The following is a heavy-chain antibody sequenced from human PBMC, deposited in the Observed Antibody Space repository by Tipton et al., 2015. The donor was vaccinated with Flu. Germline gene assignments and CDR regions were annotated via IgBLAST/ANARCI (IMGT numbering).Heavy chain of an antibody. D-gene: IGHD2-21*01. J-gene: IGHJ4*02. CDR3: ARDPFDCGGDCYNGY. CDR1: GFTLSRYR. CDR2: ISGSGNDI. V-gene: IGHV3-21*01. Sequence: SLRLSCAASGFTLSRYRMNWVRQAPGKGLEWVSSISGSGNDISYADSVKGRFTISRDNAKNSLHLQMNSLRAEDTAVFYCARDPFDCGGDCYNGYWGQGTLVTVSS.